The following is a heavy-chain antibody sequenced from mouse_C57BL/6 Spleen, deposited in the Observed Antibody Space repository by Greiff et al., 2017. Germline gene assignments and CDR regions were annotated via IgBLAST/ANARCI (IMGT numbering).Heavy chain of an antibody. CDR1: GYTFTSYW. D-gene: IGHD2-4*01. CDR2: IYPGSGST. V-gene: IGHV1-55*01. CDR3: ARRGDYDVKDY. J-gene: IGHJ4*01. Sequence: VQLQQSGAELVKPGASVKMSCKASGYTFTSYWITWVKQRPGQGLEWIGDIYPGSGSTNYNEKFKSKATLTVDTSSSTAYMQLSSLTSEDSAVYYCARRGDYDVKDYWGQGTSVTVSS.